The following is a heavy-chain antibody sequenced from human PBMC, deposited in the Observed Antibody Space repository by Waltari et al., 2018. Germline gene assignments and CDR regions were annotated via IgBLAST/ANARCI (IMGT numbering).Heavy chain of an antibody. CDR3: ARQRNNYGDSDS. Sequence: QVQLQESGPGLLKPSQTLSLTCTVSGVSLSSGDYFWTWIRQPPGKALEWIGCIYYSENTYYNPSLQSRVSISIDTSKNQFSLKLSSVTAADTAAYYCARQRNNYGDSDSWGQGTLVTVSS. CDR1: GVSLSSGDYF. D-gene: IGHD4-17*01. CDR2: IYYSENT. V-gene: IGHV4-30-4*08. J-gene: IGHJ5*01.